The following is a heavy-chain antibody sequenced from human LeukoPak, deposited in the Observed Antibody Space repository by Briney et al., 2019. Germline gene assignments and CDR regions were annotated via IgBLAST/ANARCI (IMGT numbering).Heavy chain of an antibody. J-gene: IGHJ4*02. Sequence: ASVKVSCKASGGTFSSYAISWVRQAPGQGLEWMGRIIPILGIANYAKKFQGRVTITADKSTSTAYMELSSLRSEDTAVYYCARAGAARTFDYWGQGTLVTVSS. CDR3: ARAGAARTFDY. CDR1: GGTFSSYA. D-gene: IGHD6-6*01. CDR2: IIPILGIA. V-gene: IGHV1-69*04.